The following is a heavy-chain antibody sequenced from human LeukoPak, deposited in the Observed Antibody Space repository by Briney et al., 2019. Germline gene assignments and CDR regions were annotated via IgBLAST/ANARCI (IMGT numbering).Heavy chain of an antibody. Sequence: PSETLSLTCTVSGGSISSFYWSWIRQPAGKGLEWIGRLSTSGSTNYNPSLKSRVTMSVDTSKNQFSLNLTSMTAADTAVYYCAREVGATARSFDYWGLGTLVTVSS. J-gene: IGHJ4*02. D-gene: IGHD1-26*01. CDR1: GGSISSFY. CDR2: LSTSGST. V-gene: IGHV4-4*07. CDR3: AREVGATARSFDY.